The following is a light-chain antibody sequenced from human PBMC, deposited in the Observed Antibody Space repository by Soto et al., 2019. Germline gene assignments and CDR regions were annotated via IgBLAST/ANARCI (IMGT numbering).Light chain of an antibody. J-gene: IGLJ2*01. V-gene: IGLV1-44*01. CDR3: SAWDDSLNGVV. CDR1: SPNIGSKT. CDR2: SDN. Sequence: QSVLTQRPSASGTPGQRVTISCSGSSPNIGSKTVKWYQQIPGTAPKLLIYSDNQRPSGVPDRFSGSKSGTSASLAISGLQSEDEADYYCSAWDDSLNGVVFGGGTKVTVL.